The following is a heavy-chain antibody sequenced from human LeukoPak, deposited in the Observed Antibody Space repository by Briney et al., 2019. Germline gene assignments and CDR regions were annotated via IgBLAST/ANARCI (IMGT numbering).Heavy chain of an antibody. D-gene: IGHD3-22*01. CDR1: GFTFNNYA. Sequence: GGSLRLSCAASGFTFNNYAMCWVRQAPGKGLEWVSTISGGGGSTYYADSVKGRFTISRDNSKNTLYLQMNSLRPEDTAVYYCAKEITMILVVITTDAFDIWGQGTMVTVSS. CDR2: ISGGGGST. CDR3: AKEITMILVVITTDAFDI. V-gene: IGHV3-23*01. J-gene: IGHJ3*02.